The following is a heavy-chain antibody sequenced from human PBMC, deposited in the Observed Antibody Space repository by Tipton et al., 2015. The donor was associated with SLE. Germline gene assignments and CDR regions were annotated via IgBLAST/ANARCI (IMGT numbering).Heavy chain of an antibody. CDR2: ISGYIRSA. J-gene: IGHJ5*02. D-gene: IGHD2-2*01. Sequence: QLVQSGAEVKKPGASVKVSCKASGYTFTNYGISWVRQAPGQGLEWVGWISGYIRSAKYAQKFQGRVIMTTETSTSTAYMELTSLRPDDTAVYYCARGGVVPAAIGEAESPLGSFDPWGQGTLVTVSS. V-gene: IGHV1-18*01. CDR3: ARGGVVPAAIGEAESPLGSFDP. CDR1: GYTFTNYG.